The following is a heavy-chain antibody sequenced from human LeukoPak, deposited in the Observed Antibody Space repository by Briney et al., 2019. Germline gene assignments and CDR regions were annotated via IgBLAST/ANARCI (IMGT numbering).Heavy chain of an antibody. CDR2: ISNSGDYT. J-gene: IGHJ4*02. V-gene: IGHV3-23*01. CDR3: AKQLLGTYYFDY. D-gene: IGHD7-27*01. CDR1: GFTFSSYV. Sequence: PGGSLRLSCAAPGFTFSSYVMTWVRQAPGKGLEWVSSISNSGDYTYFADSVKGRFTISRDNSKNTLYLQTNRLRADDTAVYYCAKQLLGTYYFDYWGQGTLVTVSS.